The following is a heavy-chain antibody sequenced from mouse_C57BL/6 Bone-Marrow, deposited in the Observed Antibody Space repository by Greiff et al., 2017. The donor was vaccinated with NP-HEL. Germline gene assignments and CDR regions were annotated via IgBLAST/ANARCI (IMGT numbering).Heavy chain of an antibody. CDR1: GYTFTSYW. D-gene: IGHD1-1*02. CDR3: AIRLWSAWFAY. V-gene: IGHV1-74*01. CDR2: IHPSDSDT. J-gene: IGHJ3*01. Sequence: QVQLQQPGAELVKPGASVKVSCKASGYTFTSYWMHWVKQRPGQGLEWIGRIHPSDSDTNYNQKFKGKATLTVDKSSSTAYIQLSSLTSEDSAVYYCAIRLWSAWFAYWGQGTLVTVSA.